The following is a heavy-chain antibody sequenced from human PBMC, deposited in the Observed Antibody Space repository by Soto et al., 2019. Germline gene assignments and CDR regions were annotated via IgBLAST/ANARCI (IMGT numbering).Heavy chain of an antibody. CDR2: IKSKSDGGTT. V-gene: IGHV3-15*01. D-gene: IGHD3-22*01. CDR3: TTDWFDSSGYYAF. J-gene: IGHJ4*01. CDR1: GFTFNHAW. Sequence: EVQLVESGGGLVKSGGSLRLSCAASGFTFNHAWMNWVRQAPGKGLQWVARIKSKSDGGTTDYAAPVRDRFIVSRDDSKQTLYLQSNSLKIEDTAIYYCTTDWFDSSGYYAFWGQGTLVSVSS.